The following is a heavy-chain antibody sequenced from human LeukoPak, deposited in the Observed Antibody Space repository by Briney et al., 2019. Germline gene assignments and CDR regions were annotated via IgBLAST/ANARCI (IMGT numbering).Heavy chain of an antibody. V-gene: IGHV3-21*01. CDR3: ARVGRRRAVTTFGMDV. CDR1: GFAFSSYA. J-gene: IGHJ6*02. CDR2: ISSSSSYI. D-gene: IGHD4-4*01. Sequence: GGSLRLSCAASGFAFSSYAMSWVRQAPGKGLEWVSSISSSSSYIYYADLVKGRFTISRDNAKNSLYLQMNSLRAEDTAVYYCARVGRRRAVTTFGMDVWGQGTTVTVSS.